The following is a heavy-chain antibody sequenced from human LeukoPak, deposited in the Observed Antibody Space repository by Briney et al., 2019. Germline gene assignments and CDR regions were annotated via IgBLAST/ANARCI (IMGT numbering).Heavy chain of an antibody. CDR1: GFTFSSYW. CDR3: VRVPPITTVRGVPSDY. Sequence: PGWSLRLSCAASGFTFSSYWMNWVRQAPGKGLEWVASIKTDGSEKYYVGSVRGRFTISRDNAKNSLFLQMNSLRVDDTAVYFCVRVPPITTVRGVPSDYWGQGTLVTVSS. D-gene: IGHD3-10*01. V-gene: IGHV3-7*03. CDR2: IKTDGSEK. J-gene: IGHJ4*02.